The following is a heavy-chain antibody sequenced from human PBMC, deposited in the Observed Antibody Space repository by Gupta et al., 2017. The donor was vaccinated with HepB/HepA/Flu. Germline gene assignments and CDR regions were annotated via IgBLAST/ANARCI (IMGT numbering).Heavy chain of an antibody. V-gene: IGHV3-23*01. D-gene: IGHD2-15*01. CDR3: AKATPTRYCSGGSCYSY. J-gene: IGHJ4*02. CDR2: ISGSGGST. CDR1: GFTFSSYA. Sequence: EVQLLESGGGLVQPGGSLRLSCAASGFTFSSYAMSWVRQAPGKGLEWVSAISGSGGSTYYADSVKGRFTISRDDSKNTLYLQMNSLRAEDTAVYYCAKATPTRYCSGGSCYSYWGQGTLVTVSS.